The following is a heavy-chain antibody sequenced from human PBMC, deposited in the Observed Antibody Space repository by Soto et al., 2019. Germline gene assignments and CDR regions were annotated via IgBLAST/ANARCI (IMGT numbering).Heavy chain of an antibody. V-gene: IGHV3-15*01. CDR2: IKSKTDGGTT. CDR1: GFTFSNAW. CDR3: TTDTVWFYGSGSYYNVDY. D-gene: IGHD3-10*01. J-gene: IGHJ4*02. Sequence: GGSLRLSCAASGFTFSNAWMSWVRQAPGKGLEWVGRIKSKTDGGTTDYAAPVKGRFTISRDDSKNTLYLQMNSLKTEDTAVYYCTTDTVWFYGSGSYYNVDYCGQGTLVTVSS.